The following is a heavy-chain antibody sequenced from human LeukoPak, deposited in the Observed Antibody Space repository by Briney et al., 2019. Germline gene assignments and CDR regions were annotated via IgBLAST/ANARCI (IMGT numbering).Heavy chain of an antibody. V-gene: IGHV4-59*08. CDR1: GGSISSYY. CDR3: ARHAAAPPDY. D-gene: IGHD6-6*01. CDR2: IYYSGST. J-gene: IGHJ4*02. Sequence: PSETLSLTCTVSGGSISSYYWSWIRQPPGKGLEWIGYIYYSGSTNYNPSLKSRVTISVDTSRNQFSLKLSSVTAADTAVYYCARHAAAPPDYWGQGTLVTVSS.